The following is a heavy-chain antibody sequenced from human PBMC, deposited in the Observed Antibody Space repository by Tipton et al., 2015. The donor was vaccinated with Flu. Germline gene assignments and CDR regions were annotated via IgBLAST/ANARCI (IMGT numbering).Heavy chain of an antibody. CDR3: ARDLGDYGTGDGFDF. CDR1: GFTFSSYA. Sequence: SLRLSCAASGFTFSSYAMHWVRQAPGKGLEWVAVIFYDGGNKFYADSMKGRFTISRDNSKNTLYLQLNSLRAEDTALYYCARDLGDYGTGDGFDFWGQGTMVTVSS. CDR2: IFYDGGNK. J-gene: IGHJ3*01. D-gene: IGHD4-17*01. V-gene: IGHV3-30-3*01.